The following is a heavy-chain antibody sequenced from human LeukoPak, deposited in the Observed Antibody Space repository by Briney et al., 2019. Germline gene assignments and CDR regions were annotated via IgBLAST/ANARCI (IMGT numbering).Heavy chain of an antibody. CDR2: INHSGST. CDR1: GGSFSGYY. D-gene: IGHD4-17*01. J-gene: IGHJ4*02. Sequence: SETLSLTCAVYGGSFSGYYWSWIRQPPGKGLEWIGEINHSGSTNYNPSLKRRVTISVDTSKNQFSLKLSSVTAADTAVYYCARDVPLDDYGDYGVFDYWGQGTLVTVSS. CDR3: ARDVPLDDYGDYGVFDY. V-gene: IGHV4-34*01.